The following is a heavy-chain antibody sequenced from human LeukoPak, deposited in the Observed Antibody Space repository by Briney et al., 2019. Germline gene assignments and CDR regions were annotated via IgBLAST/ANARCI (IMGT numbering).Heavy chain of an antibody. J-gene: IGHJ4*02. CDR1: GGSISSGGYY. Sequence: PSQTLSLTCTVSGGSISSGGYYWSWIRQHPGKGLEWIGYIYYSGSTYYNPSLKSRVTISVDTSKNQFSLKLSSVTAADAAVYYCARVFYDSSGYYGPEPRTYFDYWGQGTLVTVSS. V-gene: IGHV4-31*03. D-gene: IGHD3-22*01. CDR3: ARVFYDSSGYYGPEPRTYFDY. CDR2: IYYSGST.